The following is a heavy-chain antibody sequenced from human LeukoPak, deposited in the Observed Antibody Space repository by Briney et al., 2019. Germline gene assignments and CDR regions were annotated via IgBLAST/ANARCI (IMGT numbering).Heavy chain of an antibody. CDR1: GFTFSSYA. J-gene: IGHJ4*02. Sequence: QAGRSLRLSCAASGFTFSSYAMHWVRQAPGKGLEWVAVIWYDGSNKYYADSVKGRFTISRDNSKNTLYLQMNSLRAEDTAVYYCARAGKPYYDFWSGSPGDYFDYWGQGTLVTVSS. D-gene: IGHD3-3*01. V-gene: IGHV3-33*08. CDR2: IWYDGSNK. CDR3: ARAGKPYYDFWSGSPGDYFDY.